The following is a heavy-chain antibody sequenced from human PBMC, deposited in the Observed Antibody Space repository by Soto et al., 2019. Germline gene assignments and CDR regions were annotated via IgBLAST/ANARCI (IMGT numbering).Heavy chain of an antibody. CDR3: ARFRREVVVVPAAHVLDY. V-gene: IGHV5-51*01. CDR2: IYPGDSDT. CDR1: GYSFTSYW. J-gene: IGHJ4*02. Sequence: PGESLKISCKGSGYSFTSYWIGWVRQMPGKGLEWMGIIYPGDSDTRYSPSFQGQVTISADKSISTAYLQWSSLKASDTAMYYCARFRREVVVVPAAHVLDYWGQGTLVTVSS. D-gene: IGHD2-2*01.